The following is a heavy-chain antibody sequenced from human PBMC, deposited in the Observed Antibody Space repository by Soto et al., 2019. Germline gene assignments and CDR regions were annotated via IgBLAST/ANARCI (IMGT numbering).Heavy chain of an antibody. J-gene: IGHJ2*01. CDR2: IYYSGST. Sequence: QVQLQESGPGLVKPSETLSLTCTVSGGSISSYYWSWIRQPPGKGLEWIGYIYYSGSTNYNPSLKSRVTISVDTSKNQFSLKLSSVTAADTAVYYCARPVAVPEEPTYWYFDLWGRGTLVTVSS. CDR1: GGSISSYY. CDR3: ARPVAVPEEPTYWYFDL. V-gene: IGHV4-59*08. D-gene: IGHD2-2*01.